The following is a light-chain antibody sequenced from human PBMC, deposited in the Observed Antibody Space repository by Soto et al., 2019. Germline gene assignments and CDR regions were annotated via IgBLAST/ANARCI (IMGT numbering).Light chain of an antibody. CDR1: QSVRSTH. V-gene: IGKV3-20*01. J-gene: IGKJ1*01. CDR2: GAS. CDR3: QQFAIAPWT. Sequence: EIVLTQSPGTLSLSPGERATLSCRASQSVRSTHLTWYQHKPGQAPRLLIYGASSRATGIPDRISGSGSGTDFTLDISRLEPDDFAVYYCQQFAIAPWTFGQGTKVEIK.